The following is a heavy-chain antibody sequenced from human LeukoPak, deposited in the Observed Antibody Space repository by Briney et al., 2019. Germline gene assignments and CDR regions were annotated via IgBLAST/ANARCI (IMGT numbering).Heavy chain of an antibody. J-gene: IGHJ6*02. CDR1: GGSISTYY. V-gene: IGHV4-59*12. D-gene: IGHD1-26*01. Sequence: PSETLSLTCTVSGGSISTYYWSCIRQPPGKGLEWIGYIYYSGSTNYNPSLKSRITISVDTSKNQFFLKLSSVTAADTAVYYCARVVRWGSSGSPYYYYGMDVWGQGTTVSVSS. CDR2: IYYSGST. CDR3: ARVVRWGSSGSPYYYYGMDV.